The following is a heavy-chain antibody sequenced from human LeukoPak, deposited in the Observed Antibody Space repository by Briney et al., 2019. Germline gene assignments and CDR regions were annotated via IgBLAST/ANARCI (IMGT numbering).Heavy chain of an antibody. J-gene: IGHJ4*02. CDR3: VPEEKYSSGWYYFDY. CDR2: INSDGSST. D-gene: IGHD6-19*01. CDR1: GFTFGSYW. V-gene: IGHV3-74*01. Sequence: GGSLRLSCAASGFTFGSYWMHWVRQAPGKGPVWVSRINSDGSSTSYADSVKGRFTISRDNAKNTLYLQMNSLRAEDTAVYYCVPEEKYSSGWYYFDYWGQGTLVTVSS.